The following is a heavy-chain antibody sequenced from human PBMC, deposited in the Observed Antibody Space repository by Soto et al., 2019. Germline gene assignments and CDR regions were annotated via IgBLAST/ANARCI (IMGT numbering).Heavy chain of an antibody. V-gene: IGHV4-4*07. D-gene: IGHD4-17*01. Sequence: SETLSLTCTVSGDSVRKYYWNWIRQPAGKGLEWIGRIHSTRSPDYNPSLKSRVTLSVDTSKNQFSLKLSLTSVTAADTAVYYCARSPAYGDYANLDTWGQGTLVTVSS. CDR1: GDSVRKYY. J-gene: IGHJ5*02. CDR3: ARSPAYGDYANLDT. CDR2: IHSTRSP.